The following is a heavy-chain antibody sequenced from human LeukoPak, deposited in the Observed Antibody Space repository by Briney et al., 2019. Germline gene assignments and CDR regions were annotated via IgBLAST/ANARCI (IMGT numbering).Heavy chain of an antibody. CDR1: GGTFSSYA. CDR2: IIPIFGTA. CDR3: ARIRSPYDSSEGQPYYFYYGMDV. J-gene: IGHJ6*02. D-gene: IGHD3-22*01. Sequence: VASVKVSCKASGGTFSSYAISWVRQAPGQGLEWMGGIIPIFGTANYAQKFQGRVTITADESTNTAYMELSSLRSEDTAVYYCARIRSPYDSSEGQPYYFYYGMDVWGQGTTVTVSS. V-gene: IGHV1-69*13.